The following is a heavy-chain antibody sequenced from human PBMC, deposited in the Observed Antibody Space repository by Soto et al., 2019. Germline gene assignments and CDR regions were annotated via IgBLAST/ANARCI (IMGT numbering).Heavy chain of an antibody. CDR1: GFIFSNYA. V-gene: IGHV3-23*01. D-gene: IGHD5-18*01. CDR2: ISGNAGTR. CDR3: AKDGYNHGQPDY. J-gene: IGHJ4*02. Sequence: EVQLLESGGGLVQPGGSLRLSCAASGFIFSNYAMSWVRQAPGKGLEWVSAISGNAGTRWYADAVKGRFTISRDNSKNTLYLQMNSLRAEDKDVYYCAKDGYNHGQPDYLGQGTLVPVSS.